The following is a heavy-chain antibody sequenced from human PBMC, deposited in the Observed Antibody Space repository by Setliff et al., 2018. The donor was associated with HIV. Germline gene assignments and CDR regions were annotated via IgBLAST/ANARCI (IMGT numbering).Heavy chain of an antibody. CDR1: GASINSGSHN. CDR2: LHYTGTT. Sequence: ASETLSLTCTVSGASINSGSHNWGWIRQPPGKGLEWIATLHYTGTTYYNPSLKSRVTISTDTSKNQFSLKLSSVTAADTAVYYCARRIRLRDSSGRSCWTFDIWGQGTMVTVSS. D-gene: IGHD2-15*01. J-gene: IGHJ3*02. CDR3: ARRIRLRDSSGRSCWTFDI. V-gene: IGHV4-39*01.